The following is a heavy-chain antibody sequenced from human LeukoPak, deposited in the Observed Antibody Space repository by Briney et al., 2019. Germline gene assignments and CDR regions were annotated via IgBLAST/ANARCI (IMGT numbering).Heavy chain of an antibody. J-gene: IGHJ5*02. D-gene: IGHD3-3*01. Sequence: GGSLRLSCAASGFTFSSYCMNWVRQAPGKGLEWVSSISRSSSYIYYADSVKGRFTSSRDNAKNSLYLQMNSLRAEDTAVYYCARGYDLWSGHYTNYCFDPWGQGTLVTVSS. CDR2: ISRSSSYI. CDR3: ARGYDLWSGHYTNYCFDP. V-gene: IGHV3-21*01. CDR1: GFTFSSYC.